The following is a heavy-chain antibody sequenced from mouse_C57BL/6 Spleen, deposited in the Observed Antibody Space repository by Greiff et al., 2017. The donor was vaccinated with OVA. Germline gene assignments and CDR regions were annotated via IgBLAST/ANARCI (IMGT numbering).Heavy chain of an antibody. J-gene: IGHJ4*01. V-gene: IGHV1-53*01. Sequence: QVQLQQPGTELVKPGASVKLSCKASGYTFTSYWMHWVQQRPGQGLEWIGNINPSNGGTNYNEKFKSKATLTVDKSSSTAYMQLSSLTSEDSAVYYCARWGMIRYCAMDYWGQGTSVTVSS. CDR2: INPSNGGT. CDR3: ARWGMIRYCAMDY. D-gene: IGHD2-4*01. CDR1: GYTFTSYW.